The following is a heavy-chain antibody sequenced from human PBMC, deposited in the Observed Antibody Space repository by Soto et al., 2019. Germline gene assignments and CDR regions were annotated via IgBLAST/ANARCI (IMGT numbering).Heavy chain of an antibody. CDR3: ARSSIAALTYYYYMDV. CDR2: IYYSGST. Sequence: SETLSLTCTVSGGSISSSSYYWGWIRQPPGKGLEWIGSIYYSGSTYYNPSLKSRVTISVDTSKNQFSLRLSSVTAADTAVYYCARSSIAALTYYYYMDVWGKGTTVTISS. CDR1: GGSISSSSYY. D-gene: IGHD6-6*01. V-gene: IGHV4-39*01. J-gene: IGHJ6*03.